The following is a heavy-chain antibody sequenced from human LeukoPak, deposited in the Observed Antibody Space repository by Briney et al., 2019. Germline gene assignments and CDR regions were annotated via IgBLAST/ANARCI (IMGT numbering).Heavy chain of an antibody. CDR2: INGSGGT. V-gene: IGHV4-34*01. D-gene: IGHD3-22*01. CDR1: DGSFSGYY. J-gene: IGHJ6*03. Sequence: SETLSLTCAVYDGSFSGYYWTWIRQFPGRGLEWIGGINGSGGTNSNPSLKSRVTMSVDTSKNQFSLQLTAVTAADTAVYYCARRVTVIYYMGLLGKGNTVTVSS. CDR3: ARRVTVIYYMGL.